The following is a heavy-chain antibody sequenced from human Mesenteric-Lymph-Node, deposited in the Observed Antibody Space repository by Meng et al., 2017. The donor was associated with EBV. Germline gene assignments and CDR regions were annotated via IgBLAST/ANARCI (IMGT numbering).Heavy chain of an antibody. CDR1: CASLGPCGSH. CDR3: ASAYYDNNGFWWFDS. V-gene: IGHV4-30-2*01. CDR2: SIHPRNT. Sequence: SALVKLFQPPSPRSIASCASLGPCGSHCSWIRLPPAKGLEWIGYSIHPRNTFYNPSLQRRVTISLYRYKYQFSLNLSFVSAAATAMYYCASAYYDNNGFWWFDSWGQGTLVTVSS. J-gene: IGHJ5*01. D-gene: IGHD3-22*01.